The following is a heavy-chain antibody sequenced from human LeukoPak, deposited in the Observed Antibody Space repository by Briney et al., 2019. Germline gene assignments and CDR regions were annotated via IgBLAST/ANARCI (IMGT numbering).Heavy chain of an antibody. V-gene: IGHV1-69*06. Sequence: SVKVSCKASGYTFTGYYIHWVRQAPGQGLEWMGGIIPIFGTANYAQKFQGRVTITADKSTSTAYMELSSLRSEDTAVYYCARRPLEMATIMFAFDIWGQGTMVTVSS. J-gene: IGHJ3*02. CDR3: ARRPLEMATIMFAFDI. CDR2: IIPIFGTA. CDR1: GYTFTGYY. D-gene: IGHD5-24*01.